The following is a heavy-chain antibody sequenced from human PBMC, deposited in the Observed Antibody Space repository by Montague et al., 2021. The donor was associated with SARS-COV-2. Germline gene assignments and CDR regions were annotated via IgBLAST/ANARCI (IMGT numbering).Heavy chain of an antibody. CDR3: ARTYYDILTGYYNRGAFDN. Sequence: SETRSLTCTVSGGSISSYYWSWIRQPPGKGLEWIGYIYYSGSTNYNPSLKSRVTISVDTSKNQFSLKLSSVTAADTAVYYCARTYYDILTGYYNRGAFDNWGQGTMATVSS. CDR1: GGSISSYY. V-gene: IGHV4-59*08. D-gene: IGHD3-9*01. CDR2: IYYSGST. J-gene: IGHJ3*02.